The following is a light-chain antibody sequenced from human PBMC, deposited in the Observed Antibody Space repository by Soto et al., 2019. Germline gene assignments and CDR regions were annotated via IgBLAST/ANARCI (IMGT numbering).Light chain of an antibody. J-gene: IGLJ2*01. CDR1: SSDVGGYNY. Sequence: QSALTQPPSASGSPGQSVTISCTGTSSDVGGYNYVSWYQLHPGKAPKLIIYEVSKRPSGVPDRFSGSKSGNTASLTVSGLQAEDEADYYCTSYAGSNPVLFGGGTKVTVL. V-gene: IGLV2-8*01. CDR3: TSYAGSNPVL. CDR2: EVS.